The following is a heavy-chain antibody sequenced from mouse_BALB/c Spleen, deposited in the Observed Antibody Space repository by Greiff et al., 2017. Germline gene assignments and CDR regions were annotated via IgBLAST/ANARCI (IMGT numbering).Heavy chain of an antibody. V-gene: IGHV5-17*02. CDR1: GFTFSSFG. D-gene: IGHD2-1*01. CDR3: AKDYGNFPFAY. CDR2: ISSGSSTI. J-gene: IGHJ3*01. Sequence: EVKLVESGGGLVQPGGSRKLSCAASGFTFSSFGMHWVRQAPEKGLEWVAYISSGSSTIYYADTVKGRFTISRDNPKNTLFLQMTSLRSEDTAMYYCAKDYGNFPFAYWGQGTLVTVSA.